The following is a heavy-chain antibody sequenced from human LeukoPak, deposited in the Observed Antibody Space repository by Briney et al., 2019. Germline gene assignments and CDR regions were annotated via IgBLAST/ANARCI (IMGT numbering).Heavy chain of an antibody. Sequence: GGSLRLSCAASGFTFSSYGMHWVRQAPGKGLEWVAVISYDGSNKYYADSVKGRFTISRDNSKNTLYLQMNSLRAEDTAVYYCALLRGVNDYWGQGTLVTVSS. D-gene: IGHD3-10*01. CDR3: ALLRGVNDY. J-gene: IGHJ4*02. CDR2: ISYDGSNK. CDR1: GFTFSSYG. V-gene: IGHV3-30*03.